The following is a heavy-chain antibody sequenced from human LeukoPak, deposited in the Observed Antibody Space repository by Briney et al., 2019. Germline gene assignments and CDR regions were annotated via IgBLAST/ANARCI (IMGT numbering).Heavy chain of an antibody. CDR2: ISGSGGST. J-gene: IGHJ4*02. V-gene: IGHV3-23*01. CDR3: AKGRKWYYYDSSGYYSPFDY. CDR1: GFTFSDYH. D-gene: IGHD3-22*01. Sequence: PGGSLRLSCAASGFTFSDYHMSWVRQAPGKGLEWVSAISGSGGSTYYADSVKGRFTISRDNSKNTLYLQMNSLRAEDTAVYYCAKGRKWYYYDSSGYYSPFDYWGQGTLVTVSS.